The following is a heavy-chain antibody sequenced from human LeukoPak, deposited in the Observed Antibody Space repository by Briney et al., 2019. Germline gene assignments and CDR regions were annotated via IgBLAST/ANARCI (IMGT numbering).Heavy chain of an antibody. J-gene: IGHJ4*02. CDR2: IYYSGST. CDR1: GGSISSYY. Sequence: SETLSLTCTVSGGSISSYYWSWIRQPPGKGLEWIGYIYYSGSTNYNPSLKSRVTISVDTSKNQFSLKLSSVTAADTAVYYCASRDGYNVLDYWGQGTLVTVSS. V-gene: IGHV4-59*12. CDR3: ASRDGYNVLDY. D-gene: IGHD5-24*01.